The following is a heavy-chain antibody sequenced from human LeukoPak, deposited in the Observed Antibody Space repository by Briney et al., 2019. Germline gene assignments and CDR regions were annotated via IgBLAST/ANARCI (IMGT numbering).Heavy chain of an antibody. CDR2: IYSGGST. J-gene: IGHJ4*02. Sequence: GGSLRLSCAASGFTVSSNYMSWVRQAPGKGLEWVSIIYSGGSTYYADSVKGRFTISRDNSKKTLYLQMNSLRAEDTAVYYCARGLAVAGMGFDYWGQGTLVTVSS. V-gene: IGHV3-66*01. D-gene: IGHD6-19*01. CDR3: ARGLAVAGMGFDY. CDR1: GFTVSSNY.